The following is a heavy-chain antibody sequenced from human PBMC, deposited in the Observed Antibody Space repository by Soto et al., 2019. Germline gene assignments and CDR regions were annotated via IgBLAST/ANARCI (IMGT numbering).Heavy chain of an antibody. Sequence: QVQLVQSGAEVKKPGASVKVSCKASGYTFTSYGISWVRQAPGQGLEWMGWISAYNGNTNYAQKLQGRVTMTTDTSTSTAYMELRSLRSDDTAVYYCATPNCSGGSCYLTLDYWGRGTLVTVSS. D-gene: IGHD2-15*01. CDR3: ATPNCSGGSCYLTLDY. V-gene: IGHV1-18*01. CDR1: GYTFTSYG. CDR2: ISAYNGNT. J-gene: IGHJ4*02.